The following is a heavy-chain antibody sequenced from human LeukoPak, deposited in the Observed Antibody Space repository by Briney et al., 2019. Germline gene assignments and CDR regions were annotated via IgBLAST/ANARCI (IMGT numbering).Heavy chain of an antibody. D-gene: IGHD6-13*01. Sequence: SETLSLTCAVYGGSFSGYYWSWIRQPPGKGLEWIGEINHSGSTNYNPSLKSRVTISVDTSKNQFPLKLSSVTAADTAVYYCARGLSYSSSWFQHWGQGTLVTVSS. CDR3: ARGLSYSSSWFQH. CDR2: INHSGST. V-gene: IGHV4-34*01. CDR1: GGSFSGYY. J-gene: IGHJ1*01.